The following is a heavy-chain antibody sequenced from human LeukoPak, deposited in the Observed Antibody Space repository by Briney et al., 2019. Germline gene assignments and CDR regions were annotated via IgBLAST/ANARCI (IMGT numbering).Heavy chain of an antibody. CDR2: IYTTENT. D-gene: IGHD3-10*01. CDR1: GGSISSYY. Sequence: SETLSLTCTVSGGSISSYYWSWIRQTAGKGLEWIGRIYTTENTNYNPSLKSRVTISTDKSKNQFSLKLRSMTAADTALYYCAKTYGSAMGFDSWGQGTLVTVSS. J-gene: IGHJ5*01. V-gene: IGHV4-4*07. CDR3: AKTYGSAMGFDS.